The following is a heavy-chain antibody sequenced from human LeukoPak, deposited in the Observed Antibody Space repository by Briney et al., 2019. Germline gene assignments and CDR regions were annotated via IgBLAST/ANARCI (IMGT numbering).Heavy chain of an antibody. J-gene: IGHJ4*02. V-gene: IGHV3-7*01. D-gene: IGHD6-13*01. CDR3: TRALVAATRNFDY. CDR2: IKQDGSEK. Sequence: PGGSLRLSCAASGFTFSSYWMSWVRQAPGKGLEWVANIKQDGSEKYYVDSVKGRFTISRDNAKNSLYLQMNSLRAEDTAVYFCTRALVAATRNFDYWGQGTLVTVSS. CDR1: GFTFSSYW.